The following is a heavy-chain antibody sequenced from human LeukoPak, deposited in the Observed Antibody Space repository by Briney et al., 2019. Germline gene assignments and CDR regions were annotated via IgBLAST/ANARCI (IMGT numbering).Heavy chain of an antibody. CDR3: ASRGAVTWATGETV. J-gene: IGHJ3*01. CDR1: GASTSSSCYY. V-gene: IGHV4-39*01. D-gene: IGHD3-10*01. Sequence: SETLSLTCTVSGASTSSSCYYWDWVRQAPGKGLEWIGCFYYNGNTFYNPSLKNRVTVSVDTSKNQFSLELSSVTAADTAVYYCASRGAVTWATGETVWGLGTMVAVSS. CDR2: FYYNGNT.